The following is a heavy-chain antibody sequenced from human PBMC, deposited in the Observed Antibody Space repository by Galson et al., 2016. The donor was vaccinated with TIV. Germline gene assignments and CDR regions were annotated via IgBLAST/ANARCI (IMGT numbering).Heavy chain of an antibody. Sequence: SLRLSCAASGFTFSTYAMHWVRQAPGKGLEWVAIIWYDGSNKYYADSVRGRSTISRDNSKNTLYLQMNSLRAEDTAVYSCAREGVGYCSSTSCPYYGLDVWGQGTTVTVSS. CDR1: GFTFSTYA. V-gene: IGHV3-33*01. J-gene: IGHJ6*02. D-gene: IGHD2-2*01. CDR3: AREGVGYCSSTSCPYYGLDV. CDR2: IWYDGSNK.